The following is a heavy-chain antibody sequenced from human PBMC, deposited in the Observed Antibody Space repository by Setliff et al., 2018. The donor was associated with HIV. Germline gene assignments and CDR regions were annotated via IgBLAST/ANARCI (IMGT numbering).Heavy chain of an antibody. D-gene: IGHD3-22*01. CDR3: ARSYDASGYYFL. CDR1: IDSIGSGFF. CDR2: IYRSGET. Sequence: KASETLSLTCTVAIDSIGSGFFWGWIRQPPGKGLEWIGSIYRSGETFYNPSLRSRVAISGDTSKNHFSLKLSSVTAADTAIYYCARSYDASGYYFLWGQGTLVTVS. V-gene: IGHV4-38-2*02. J-gene: IGHJ4*02.